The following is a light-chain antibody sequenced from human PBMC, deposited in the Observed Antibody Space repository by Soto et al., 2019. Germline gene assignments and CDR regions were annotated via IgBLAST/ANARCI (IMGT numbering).Light chain of an antibody. J-gene: IGKJ4*01. V-gene: IGKV3-15*01. CDR1: QSVSSN. CDR3: QQYNNWPLT. Sequence: EIVMTQSPATLSVSPGERATLSCRASQSVSSNLAWYQQKPGQAPRLLIYGASTRATGIPARFSGSGSGTEFTLTISSLLSEDCAVYYCQQYNNWPLTFGGGTKVEIK. CDR2: GAS.